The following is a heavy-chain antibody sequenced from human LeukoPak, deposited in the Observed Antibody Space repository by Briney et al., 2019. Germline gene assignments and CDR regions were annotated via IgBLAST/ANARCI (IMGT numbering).Heavy chain of an antibody. CDR1: GFTFSSYA. J-gene: IGHJ4*02. CDR2: ISGSGGST. CDR3: AKSNWAPGYVGTVAHRTLQRVKSFDY. D-gene: IGHD2-8*02. V-gene: IGHV3-23*01. Sequence: GGSLRLSCAASGFTFSSYAMSWVRQAPGKGLEWVSAISGSGGSTYYADSVKGRFTISRDNSKNTLYLQMNSLRAEDTAVYYCAKSNWAPGYVGTVAHRTLQRVKSFDYWGQGTLVTVSS.